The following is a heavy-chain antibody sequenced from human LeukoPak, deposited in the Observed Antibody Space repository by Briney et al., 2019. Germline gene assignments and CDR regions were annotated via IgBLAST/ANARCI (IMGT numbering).Heavy chain of an antibody. CDR3: ARANDIAVAGKYYFDY. D-gene: IGHD6-19*01. J-gene: IGHJ4*02. CDR2: INHSGST. Sequence: PSGTLSLTCTVSGGSISSYYWNWIRQPPGKGLEWIGEINHSGSTNYNPSLKSRVTISVDTSKNQFSLKLSSVTAADTAVYYCARANDIAVAGKYYFDYWGQGTLVTVSS. V-gene: IGHV4-34*01. CDR1: GGSISSYY.